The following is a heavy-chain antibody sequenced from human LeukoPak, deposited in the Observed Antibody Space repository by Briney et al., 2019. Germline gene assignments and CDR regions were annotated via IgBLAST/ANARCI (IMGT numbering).Heavy chain of an antibody. D-gene: IGHD1-7*01. CDR3: ARDQETYNWNYGRWFDP. V-gene: IGHV1-2*02. Sequence: GASVKVSCKASGYTFTGYYMHWVRQAPGQGLEWMGWINPNSGGTNYAQKFQGRVTMTRDTSISTAYMELSRLRSDDTAVYYCARDQETYNWNYGRWFDPWGQRTLVTVSS. J-gene: IGHJ5*02. CDR2: INPNSGGT. CDR1: GYTFTGYY.